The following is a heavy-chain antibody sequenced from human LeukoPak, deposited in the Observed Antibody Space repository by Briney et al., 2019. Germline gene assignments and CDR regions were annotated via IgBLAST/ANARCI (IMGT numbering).Heavy chain of an antibody. CDR3: ARSPMGMYSSGGDFDY. CDR1: GGSISSSSYY. Sequence: SETLSLTCTVSGGSISSSSYYWGWIRQPPGKGLEWIGSIYYSGSTYYNPSLKSRVTISVDTSKNQFSLKLSSVTAADTAVYYCARSPMGMYSSGGDFDYWGQGTLVTVSS. V-gene: IGHV4-39*07. J-gene: IGHJ4*02. D-gene: IGHD6-19*01. CDR2: IYYSGST.